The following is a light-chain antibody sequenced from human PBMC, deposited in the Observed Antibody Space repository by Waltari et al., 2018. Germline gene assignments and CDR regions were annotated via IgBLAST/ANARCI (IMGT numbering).Light chain of an antibody. CDR2: EAS. J-gene: IGKJ4*01. CDR3: QQRANWPPLT. V-gene: IGKV3-11*01. CDR1: QSVYNF. Sequence: EAVLTQSPATLSLSPGERATLSCRASQSVYNFLAWYQQKPGQAPRLLIYEASQRATGIPARFSGSGSGTDFTLTISNLEPEDVAVYYCQQRANWPPLTFGEGTKVEIK.